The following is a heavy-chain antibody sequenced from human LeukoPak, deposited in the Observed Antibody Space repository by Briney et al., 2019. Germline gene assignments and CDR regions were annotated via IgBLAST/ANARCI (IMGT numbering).Heavy chain of an antibody. V-gene: IGHV3-15*01. J-gene: IGHJ4*02. CDR1: GFTFSNAW. Sequence: PGGSLRLSCTASGFTFSNAWMSWVRQAPGKGLEWVGRIKSRTDGGTTDHATSVKGRFTISRDDSNTLFLQMSSLKPEDTAVYYCTTPGYCSGTTCYLFDYWGPGTLVTVSS. CDR3: TTPGYCSGTTCYLFDY. CDR2: IKSRTDGGTT. D-gene: IGHD2-2*01.